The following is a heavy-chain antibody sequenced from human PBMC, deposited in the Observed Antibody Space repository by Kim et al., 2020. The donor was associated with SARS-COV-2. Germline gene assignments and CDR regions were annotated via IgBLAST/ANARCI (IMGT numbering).Heavy chain of an antibody. J-gene: IGHJ3*02. Sequence: GGSLRLSCAASGLTFRSYEMNWVRQAPGEGLEWVSYISGSGSSKYYADSVKGRFTISRDNAKDSLYLQMNGLRAEDTAVYYCAREVVVSPDAFDIWGQGTMVTVSS. CDR2: ISGSGSSK. CDR1: GLTFRSYE. D-gene: IGHD3-22*01. CDR3: AREVVVSPDAFDI. V-gene: IGHV3-48*03.